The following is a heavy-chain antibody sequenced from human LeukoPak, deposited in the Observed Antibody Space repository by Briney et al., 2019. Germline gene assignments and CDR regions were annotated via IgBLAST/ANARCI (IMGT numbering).Heavy chain of an antibody. CDR2: ISAYNGNT. CDR3: AREKDSSSWYDY. Sequence: GASVKVSCKASGYTFTGYYMHWVRQAPGQGLEWMGWISAYNGNTNYAQKLQGRVTMTTDTSTSTAYMELRSLRSDDTAVYYCAREKDSSSWYDYWGQGTLVTVSS. D-gene: IGHD6-13*01. CDR1: GYTFTGYY. V-gene: IGHV1-18*04. J-gene: IGHJ4*02.